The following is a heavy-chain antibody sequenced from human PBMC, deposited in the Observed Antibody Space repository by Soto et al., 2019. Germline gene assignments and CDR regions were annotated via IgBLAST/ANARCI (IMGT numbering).Heavy chain of an antibody. CDR3: ARGRTKPWELVVLTPQFDY. V-gene: IGHV1-69*13. CDR1: GGTFSSYA. J-gene: IGHJ4*02. D-gene: IGHD1-26*01. Sequence: SVKVSCKASGGTFSSYAISWVRQAPGQGLEWMGGIIPIFGTANYAQKFQGRVTITADESTSTAYMELSSLRSEDTAVYYCARGRTKPWELVVLTPQFDYWGQGTLVTVSS. CDR2: IIPIFGTA.